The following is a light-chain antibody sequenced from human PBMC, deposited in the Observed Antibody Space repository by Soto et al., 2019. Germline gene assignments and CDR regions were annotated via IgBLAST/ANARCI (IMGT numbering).Light chain of an antibody. CDR1: QSISSY. Sequence: DIQMTQSPSSLSASVGDRVTITCRASQSISSYLNWYQQKPVKAPKLLIYAASRLQSGVPSRFSGSGSGTDFTLTISSLHPAESATYYCQQSYSTPFTFGPGTKVYIK. J-gene: IGKJ3*01. V-gene: IGKV1-39*01. CDR3: QQSYSTPFT. CDR2: AAS.